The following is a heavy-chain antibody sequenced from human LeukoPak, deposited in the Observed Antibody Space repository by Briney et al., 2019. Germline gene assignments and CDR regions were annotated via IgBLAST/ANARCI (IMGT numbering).Heavy chain of an antibody. Sequence: SETLSLTCTVSGGSISSGDYYWSWIRQPPGQGLEWIGYIYYSGSTYYNPSLKSRVTISVDTSKNQFSLKLSSVTAADTAVYYCARDYYDSSGYYYRGFDYWGQGTLVTVSS. V-gene: IGHV4-30-4*08. J-gene: IGHJ4*02. D-gene: IGHD3-22*01. CDR1: GGSISSGDYY. CDR3: ARDYYDSSGYYYRGFDY. CDR2: IYYSGST.